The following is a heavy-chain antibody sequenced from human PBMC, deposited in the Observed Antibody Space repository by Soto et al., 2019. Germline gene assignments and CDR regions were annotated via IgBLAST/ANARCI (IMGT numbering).Heavy chain of an antibody. CDR3: ARRAGAAVAGTIDY. CDR2: ISWNSGSI. J-gene: IGHJ4*02. V-gene: IGHV3-9*01. Sequence: EVQLVESGGGLVQPGRSLRLSCAASGFTFDDYAMHWVRQAPGKGLEWVSGISWNSGSIGYADSVKGRFTISRDNAKNSLYLQMNSLRAEDTALYYCARRAGAAVAGTIDYWGQGTLVTVSS. CDR1: GFTFDDYA. D-gene: IGHD6-19*01.